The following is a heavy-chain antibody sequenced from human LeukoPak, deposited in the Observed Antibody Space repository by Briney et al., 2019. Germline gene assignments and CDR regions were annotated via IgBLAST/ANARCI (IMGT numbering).Heavy chain of an antibody. CDR1: GYKFINYI. J-gene: IGHJ4*02. V-gene: IGHV1-18*01. CDR3: ARGNYDSLTDFYGVDDY. Sequence: ASVKVSCKASGYKFINYIITWVRQAPGQGLEWMGWIRAFNGHTNYAQKFQDRVTLTTDTSTSTGYMELRSLRSDDTAMYYCARGNYDSLTDFYGVDDYWGQGTLVTVSS. CDR2: IRAFNGHT. D-gene: IGHD3-9*01.